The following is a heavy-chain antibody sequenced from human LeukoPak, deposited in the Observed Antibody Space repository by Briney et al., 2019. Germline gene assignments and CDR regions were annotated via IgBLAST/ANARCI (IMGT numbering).Heavy chain of an antibody. CDR3: AKGDERGVWFGELQQN. V-gene: IGHV1-18*01. CDR2: ISAYNGNT. J-gene: IGHJ4*02. Sequence: GASVKVSCKASGYTFTSYGISWVRQAPGQGLEWMGWISAYNGNTNYAQKLQGRVTMTTDTSTSTAYMELSSLRSDDTAVYYCAKGDERGVWFGELQQNWGQGTLVTVSS. D-gene: IGHD3-10*01. CDR1: GYTFTSYG.